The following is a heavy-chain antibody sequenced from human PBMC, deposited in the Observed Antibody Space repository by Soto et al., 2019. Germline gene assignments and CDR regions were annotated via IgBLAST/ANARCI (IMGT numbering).Heavy chain of an antibody. CDR2: MNPNSGNT. D-gene: IGHD2-21*01. V-gene: IGHV1-8*01. CDR3: ARAYCGGDCYSPAFDI. J-gene: IGHJ3*02. Sequence: VSVKVSCKASGYTFTSYDINWVRQATGQGLEWMRWMNPNSGNTGYAQKFQGRVTMTRNTSISTAYMELSSLRSEDTAVYYCARAYCGGDCYSPAFDIWGQGTMVTVSS. CDR1: GYTFTSYD.